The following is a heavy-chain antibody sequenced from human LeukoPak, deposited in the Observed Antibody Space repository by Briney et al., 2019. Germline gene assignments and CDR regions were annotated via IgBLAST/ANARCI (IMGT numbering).Heavy chain of an antibody. D-gene: IGHD6-6*01. V-gene: IGHV1-18*01. J-gene: IGHJ6*02. CDR3: ARDLAALPNYYYYGMDV. CDR2: ISAYNGNT. Sequence: ASVKVSCKASGYTFTSYGISWVRQAPGQGLEWMGWISAYNGNTNYAQKLQGRVTMTTDTSTSTAYMELRSLRSDDTAVYYCARDLAALPNYYYYGMDVWGQGTTVTVSS. CDR1: GYTFTSYG.